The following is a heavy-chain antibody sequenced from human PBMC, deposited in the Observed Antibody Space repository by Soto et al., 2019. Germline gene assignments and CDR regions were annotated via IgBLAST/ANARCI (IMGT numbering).Heavy chain of an antibody. Sequence: GGSLRLSCAASGFTFSSYGMHWVRQAPGKGLEWVTVISYDGSNKYYADSVKGRFTISRDNSKNTLYLQMNSLRAEDTAVYYCAKDMAAAATEVDYYYYYAMDVWGQGTTVTVSS. D-gene: IGHD6-13*01. J-gene: IGHJ6*02. CDR3: AKDMAAAATEVDYYYYYAMDV. CDR2: ISYDGSNK. CDR1: GFTFSSYG. V-gene: IGHV3-30*18.